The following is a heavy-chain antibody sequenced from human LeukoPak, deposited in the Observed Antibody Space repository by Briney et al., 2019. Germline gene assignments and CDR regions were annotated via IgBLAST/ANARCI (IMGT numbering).Heavy chain of an antibody. CDR2: ISAYNGNT. CDR1: GYTFTSYG. Sequence: ASVKVSCKASGYTFTSYGISWVRQAPGHGLEWMGWISAYNGNTNYAQKLQGRVTMTTDTSTSTAYMELRSLRSDDTAVYYCARGYGGNSGGDNWFDPWGQGTLVTVSS. V-gene: IGHV1-18*01. CDR3: ARGYGGNSGGDNWFDP. J-gene: IGHJ5*02. D-gene: IGHD4-23*01.